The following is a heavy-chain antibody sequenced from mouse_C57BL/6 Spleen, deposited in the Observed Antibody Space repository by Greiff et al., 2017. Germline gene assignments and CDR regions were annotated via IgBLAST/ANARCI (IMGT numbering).Heavy chain of an antibody. Sequence: QVQLQQSGPELVKPGASVKISCKASGYAFSSSWMNWVKQRPGKGLEWIGRIYPGDGDTNYNGKFKGKATLTADKSSSTAYMQLSSLTSEDSAVYFCARDGGNYVGAMDYWGQGTSVTVSS. D-gene: IGHD2-1*01. CDR3: ARDGGNYVGAMDY. CDR1: GYAFSSSW. J-gene: IGHJ4*01. CDR2: IYPGDGDT. V-gene: IGHV1-82*01.